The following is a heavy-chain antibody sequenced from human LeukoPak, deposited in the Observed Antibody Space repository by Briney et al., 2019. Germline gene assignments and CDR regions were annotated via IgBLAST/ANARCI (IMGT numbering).Heavy chain of an antibody. D-gene: IGHD6-13*01. CDR2: TYYRSKWYN. CDR1: GDSVSSNSVA. CDR3: AREIRYSSSWYPLDY. J-gene: IGHJ4*02. V-gene: IGHV6-1*01. Sequence: SQTLSLTCAISGDSVSSNSVAWNWIRQSPSRGLEWLGSTYYRSKWYNDYALSVKSRITINPDTSKNQFSLQLNSVTPEDTAVYYCAREIRYSSSWYPLDYWGQGTLVTVSS.